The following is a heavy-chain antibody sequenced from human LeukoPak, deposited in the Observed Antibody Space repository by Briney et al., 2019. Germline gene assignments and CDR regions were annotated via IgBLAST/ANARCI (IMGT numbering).Heavy chain of an antibody. D-gene: IGHD3-10*01. Sequence: PSETLSLTCTVSNDSISSYYWIWIRQPAGKGLEWIGRIYTRGSINYNPSLKSRVTVSVDTSKKQFTLKLSSVTAADTAVYYCARGFTMVRGPYGWFDPWGQGALVTVSS. CDR2: IYTRGSI. CDR3: ARGFTMVRGPYGWFDP. CDR1: NDSISSYY. J-gene: IGHJ5*02. V-gene: IGHV4-4*07.